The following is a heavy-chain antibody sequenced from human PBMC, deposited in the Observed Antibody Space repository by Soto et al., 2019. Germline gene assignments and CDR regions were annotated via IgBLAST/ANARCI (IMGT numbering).Heavy chain of an antibody. Sequence: GGSLRLSCAASGSTSSDYSLGWIRKPAGRGLGWVSYISSSGSTIYSADSVGGRFTTSRDNAKNSLYLQMNSLRAEDTAVYYCARAQPELRFLEWLSSPYYYYGMDVWGQGTTVTVSS. V-gene: IGHV3-11*01. J-gene: IGHJ6*02. D-gene: IGHD3-3*01. CDR2: ISSSGSTI. CDR3: ARAQPELRFLEWLSSPYYYYGMDV. CDR1: GSTSSDYS.